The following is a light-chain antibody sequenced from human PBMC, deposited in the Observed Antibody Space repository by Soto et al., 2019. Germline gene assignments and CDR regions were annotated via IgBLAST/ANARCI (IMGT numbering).Light chain of an antibody. J-gene: IGKJ5*01. CDR3: QQSYITPPIT. CDR2: AAS. CDR1: QSISSY. V-gene: IGKV1-39*01. Sequence: DIQMTQSPSSLSASVGDRVTITCRASQSISSYLNWYQQNPGKAPKLLIYAASSLQSGVPSRFSGSGSGTDFTLTISSLQPEDFATYYCQQSYITPPITFGQGTRLEIK.